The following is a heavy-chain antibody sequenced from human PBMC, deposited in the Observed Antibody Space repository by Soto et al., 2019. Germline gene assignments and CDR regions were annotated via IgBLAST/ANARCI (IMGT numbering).Heavy chain of an antibody. V-gene: IGHV1-18*01. Sequence: QVQLVQSGAEVKKPGASVKVSCKASGYTFTSYGISWVRQAPGQGLEWMGWISAYNGNTNYAQKRQGRGTMTTDTSTSTAYMELRSLRADDTAVYYCARVGERGIAAAGVNYYCYGMDVWGQGTTVTVSS. J-gene: IGHJ6*02. CDR2: ISAYNGNT. CDR3: ARVGERGIAAAGVNYYCYGMDV. D-gene: IGHD6-13*01. CDR1: GYTFTSYG.